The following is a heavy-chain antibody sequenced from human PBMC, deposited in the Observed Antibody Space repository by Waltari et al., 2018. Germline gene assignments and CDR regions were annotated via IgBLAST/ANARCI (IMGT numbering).Heavy chain of an antibody. CDR3: AREKTGYSSSWVYYYYGMDV. CDR2: ISSSSSYI. CDR1: GFTFSSYS. Sequence: EVQLVESGGGLVKPGGSLRLSCAASGFTFSSYSMNWVRQAPGKGLEWVSSISSSSSYIYYADSVKCRFTISRDNAKNSLYLQMNSLRAEDTAVYYCAREKTGYSSSWVYYYYGMDVWGQGTTVTVSS. V-gene: IGHV3-21*01. J-gene: IGHJ6*02. D-gene: IGHD6-13*01.